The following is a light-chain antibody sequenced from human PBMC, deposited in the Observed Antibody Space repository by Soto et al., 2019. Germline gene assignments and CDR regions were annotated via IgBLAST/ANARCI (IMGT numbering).Light chain of an antibody. CDR2: EAT. J-gene: IGLJ2*01. V-gene: IGLV2-23*01. Sequence: QSALTQPASVSGSPGQSITISCTGTSSNIGSYNFVSWYQQRPGRAPKLMIFEATKRPSGVPPRFSGSKSGNTASLTISGLQAEDEADYYCAAWDDTLNGVVFGGGTKVTVL. CDR3: AAWDDTLNGVV. CDR1: SSNIGSYNF.